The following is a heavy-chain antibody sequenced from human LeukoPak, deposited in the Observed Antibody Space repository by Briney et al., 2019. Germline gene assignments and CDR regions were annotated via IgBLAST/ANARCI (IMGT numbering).Heavy chain of an antibody. CDR3: ARHRGSGYPYFDY. Sequence: KPSETLSLTCTVSGGSINNYYWSWIRQPPGKGLEWIGHIYYTGSTNYNPSLKSRVTISVDTSKSHFSLKMSTLTAADTAVYYCARHRGSGYPYFDYWGQGTLVTVSS. J-gene: IGHJ4*02. CDR2: IYYTGST. D-gene: IGHD3-22*01. V-gene: IGHV4-59*01. CDR1: GGSINNYY.